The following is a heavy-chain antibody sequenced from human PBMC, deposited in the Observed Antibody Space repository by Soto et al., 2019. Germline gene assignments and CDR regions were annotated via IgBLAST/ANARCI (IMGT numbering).Heavy chain of an antibody. J-gene: IGHJ4*02. CDR2: INHSGST. CDR3: AREYDILTGYYDY. CDR1: GGSFSGYY. D-gene: IGHD3-9*01. V-gene: IGHV4-34*01. Sequence: SETLSLTCAVYGGSFSGYYWSWIRQPPGKGLEWIGEINHSGSTNYNPSLKSRVTISVDTSKNQLSLKLSSVTAADTAVYYCAREYDILTGYYDYWGQGTLVTVSS.